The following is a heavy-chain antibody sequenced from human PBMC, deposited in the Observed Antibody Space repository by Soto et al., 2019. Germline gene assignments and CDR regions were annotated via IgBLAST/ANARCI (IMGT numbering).Heavy chain of an antibody. D-gene: IGHD1-26*01. CDR1: GFTFSSYG. Sequence: QVQLVESGGGVVQPGRSLRLSCAASGFTFSSYGMHWVRQAPGKGLEWVAVIWYDGSNKYYADSVKGRFTISRDNSKNKLYLQMNSLRAEDTAVYYCARGEWASYYPQPYYFDYWGQGTLVTVSS. J-gene: IGHJ4*02. CDR2: IWYDGSNK. V-gene: IGHV3-33*01. CDR3: ARGEWASYYPQPYYFDY.